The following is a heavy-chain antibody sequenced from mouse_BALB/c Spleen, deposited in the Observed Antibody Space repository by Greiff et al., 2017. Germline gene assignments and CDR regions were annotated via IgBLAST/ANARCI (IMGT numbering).Heavy chain of an antibody. CDR2: INSNGGST. Sequence: EVMLVESGGGLVQPGGSLKLSCAASGFTFSSYGMSWVRQTPDKRLELVATINSNGGSTYYPDSVKGRFTISRDNAKNTLYLQMSSLKSEDTAMYYGAREVRRPKGYGDYWGQGTTLTVSS. V-gene: IGHV5-6-3*01. CDR3: AREVRRPKGYGDY. CDR1: GFTFSSYG. J-gene: IGHJ2*01. D-gene: IGHD2-14*01.